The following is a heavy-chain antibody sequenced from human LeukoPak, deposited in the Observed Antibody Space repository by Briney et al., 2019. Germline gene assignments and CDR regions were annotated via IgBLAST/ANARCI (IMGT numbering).Heavy chain of an antibody. J-gene: IGHJ4*02. CDR2: INHSGST. D-gene: IGHD3-10*01. CDR3: ARPMVRGATPYYFDY. Sequence: SETLSLTCAVYGGSFSGYYWSWIRQPPGKGLEWIGEINHSGSTDYNPSLKSRVTISVDTSKNQFSLKLSSVTAADTAVYYCARPMVRGATPYYFDYWGQGTLVTVSS. CDR1: GGSFSGYY. V-gene: IGHV4-34*01.